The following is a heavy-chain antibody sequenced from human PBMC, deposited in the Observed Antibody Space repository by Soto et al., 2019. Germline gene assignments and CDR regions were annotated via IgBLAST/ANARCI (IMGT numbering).Heavy chain of an antibody. CDR1: GFNFDSYA. CDR2: ISSRGDRV. D-gene: IGHD5-12*01. Sequence: EVQLLESGGGLEQTGGSLRLSCAASGFNFDSYAMGWVRQAPGKVLEWVSAISSRGDRVYYADSVKGRSTISRDNSKNTLFLQMNSLRAEDTAVFYCAKAPHASDYAGRGFDFWGQGTLVTVSS. J-gene: IGHJ4*02. CDR3: AKAPHASDYAGRGFDF. V-gene: IGHV3-23*01.